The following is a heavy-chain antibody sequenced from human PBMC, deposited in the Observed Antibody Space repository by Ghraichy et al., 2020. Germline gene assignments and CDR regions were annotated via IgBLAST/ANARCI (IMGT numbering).Heavy chain of an antibody. CDR2: ITSSSRTI. CDR1: GFTFTGYS. V-gene: IGHV3-48*02. Sequence: ETLSLTCAGSGFTFTGYSMNWVRQAPGKGLEWVSYITSSSRTISYADSVKGRFTISRDNAQNSLYLQMNSLRDEDTAVYYCARGSTVVRFYYYDGMDVWGQGTTVTVSS. CDR3: ARGSTVVRFYYYDGMDV. J-gene: IGHJ6*02. D-gene: IGHD4-23*01.